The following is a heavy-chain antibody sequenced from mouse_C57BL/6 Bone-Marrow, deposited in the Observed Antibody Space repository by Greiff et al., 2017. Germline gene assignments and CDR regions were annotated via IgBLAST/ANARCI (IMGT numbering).Heavy chain of an antibody. Sequence: EVKVVESGGGLVQPGGSLKLSCAASGFTFSDYGMAWVRQAPRKGPEWVAFISNLAYSIYYADTVTGRFTISRENAKNTLYLEMSSLRSEDTAMYYGARQAYYYGSSEGWYFDVWGTGTTVTVSS. D-gene: IGHD1-1*01. CDR2: ISNLAYSI. CDR1: GFTFSDYG. CDR3: ARQAYYYGSSEGWYFDV. J-gene: IGHJ1*03. V-gene: IGHV5-15*04.